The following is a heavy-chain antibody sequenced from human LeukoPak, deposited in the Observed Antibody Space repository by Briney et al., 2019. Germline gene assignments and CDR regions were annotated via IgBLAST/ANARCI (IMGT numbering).Heavy chain of an antibody. Sequence: SETLSLTCTVSGHSIGAGFVWGWIRQSPGKGLEWLGNIFHNGNTYYKPSLNGRVTMSPDTSMNQFSLTLTSVTAADTAVYFCARRGSITGWSFDYWGLGSLVTVSS. CDR2: IFHNGNT. J-gene: IGHJ4*02. V-gene: IGHV4-38-2*02. CDR3: ARRGSITGWSFDY. CDR1: GHSIGAGFV. D-gene: IGHD1-14*01.